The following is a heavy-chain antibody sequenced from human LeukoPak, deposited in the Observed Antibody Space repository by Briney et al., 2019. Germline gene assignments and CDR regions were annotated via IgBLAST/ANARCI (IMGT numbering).Heavy chain of an antibody. CDR3: AKRGVVIRVILVGFHKEAYYFES. D-gene: IGHD3/OR15-3a*01. CDR1: GITLSNYG. Sequence: GGSLRLSCAVSGITLSNYGMSWVRQAPGKGLEWVAGISDSGGNTKYADSVKGRFTISRDNPKNTLYLQMNSLRAEDTTVYFCAKRGVVIRVILVGFHKEAYYFESWGQGALVTVSS. CDR2: ISDSGGNT. V-gene: IGHV3-23*01. J-gene: IGHJ4*02.